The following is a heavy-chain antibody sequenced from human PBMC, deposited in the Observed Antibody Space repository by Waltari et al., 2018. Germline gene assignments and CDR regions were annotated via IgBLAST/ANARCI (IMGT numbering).Heavy chain of an antibody. D-gene: IGHD3-3*01. V-gene: IGHV1-24*01. CDR3: ATLSDFWSGHAFDI. CDR1: GYTLTELS. Sequence: QVQLVQSGAEVKKPGASVKVSCKVSGYTLTELSMHWVRQAPGTGLEWMGGFDPEDGETIYAQKFQGRGTMTEDTATDTAYMELSSLRSEDTAVYYCATLSDFWSGHAFDIWGQGTMVTVSS. CDR2: FDPEDGET. J-gene: IGHJ3*02.